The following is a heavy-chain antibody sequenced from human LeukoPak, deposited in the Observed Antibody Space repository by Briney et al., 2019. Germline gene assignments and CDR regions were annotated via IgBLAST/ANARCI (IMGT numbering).Heavy chain of an antibody. J-gene: IGHJ4*02. CDR3: ARLTFGGVIGFDY. CDR2: ISSSGSHM. CDR1: GFTFSSYS. D-gene: IGHD3-16*02. V-gene: IGHV3-21*01. Sequence: GGSLRLSCAASGFTFSSYSMNWVRQAPGKGLEWVSSISSSGSHMYYADSVKGRFTISRDNAKNSLYLQMNSLRAEATAVYYCARLTFGGVIGFDYWGQGTLVTVSS.